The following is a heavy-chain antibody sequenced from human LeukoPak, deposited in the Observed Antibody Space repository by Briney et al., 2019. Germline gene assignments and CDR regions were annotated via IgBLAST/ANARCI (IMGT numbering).Heavy chain of an antibody. D-gene: IGHD6-19*01. CDR1: GFTFSSYG. V-gene: IGHV3-23*01. Sequence: GGSLRLSCAASGFTFSSYGMHWVRQAPGKGLEWVSGISASGGSKYYADSVKGRFTISRDNFKNTMYLQMNSLRVEDTAVYYCAKPESTGWYGDYWGQGTLVTVSP. CDR3: AKPESTGWYGDY. CDR2: ISASGGSK. J-gene: IGHJ4*02.